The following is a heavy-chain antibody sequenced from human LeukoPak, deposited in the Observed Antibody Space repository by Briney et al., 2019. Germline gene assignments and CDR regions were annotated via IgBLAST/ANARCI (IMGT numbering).Heavy chain of an antibody. Sequence: PGGSLRLSCAASGFAFSSYAMSWVRQAPGKGLEWVSAISGSGGSTYYADSVKSRFTISRDNSKNTLYLQMNSLRAEDTAVYYCAKSGYSSSWYRNYYYYMDVWGKGTTVTVSS. CDR3: AKSGYSSSWYRNYYYYMDV. J-gene: IGHJ6*03. CDR2: ISGSGGST. V-gene: IGHV3-23*01. D-gene: IGHD6-13*01. CDR1: GFAFSSYA.